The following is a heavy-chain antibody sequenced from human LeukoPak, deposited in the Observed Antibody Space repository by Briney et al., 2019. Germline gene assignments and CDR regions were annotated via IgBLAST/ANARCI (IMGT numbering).Heavy chain of an antibody. CDR2: INHNRVT. V-gene: IGHV4-34*01. Sequence: SDTLSLTRAVYDGSFTGYYWSWIRHPPGKGLEWSGDINHNRVTNYTPSLESRVTISFDTSKNQFSLNMGSVTAALTAVYYCARGRDVKYYDYDWGKDRYTHVFDMWGRGTMVIVSS. CDR3: ARGRDVKYYDYDWGKDRYTHVFDM. J-gene: IGHJ3*02. D-gene: IGHD3-16*02. CDR1: DGSFTGYY.